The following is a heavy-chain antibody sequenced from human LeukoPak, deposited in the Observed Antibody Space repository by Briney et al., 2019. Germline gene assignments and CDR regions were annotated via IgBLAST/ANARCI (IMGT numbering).Heavy chain of an antibody. CDR3: ALDSSGWSDDSFDI. Sequence: SETLSLTCTVSGASISFYYGSWIRRPPGKGLECIVYIYYSGSTNYNTSLKSRVSMSIDTSKNHFSLNLNSVTAADTAIYYCALDSSGWSDDSFDIWGQGTMVTVSS. V-gene: IGHV4-59*13. CDR2: IYYSGST. J-gene: IGHJ3*02. CDR1: GASISFYY. D-gene: IGHD6-13*01.